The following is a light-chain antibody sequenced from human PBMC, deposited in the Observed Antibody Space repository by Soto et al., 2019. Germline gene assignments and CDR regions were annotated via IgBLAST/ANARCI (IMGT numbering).Light chain of an antibody. J-gene: IGKJ5*01. CDR1: QSVNSN. CDR3: QHYGTSQIT. CDR2: DAS. Sequence: EIVLTQSPATLSLTPGERATLSCRASQSVNSNLAWYQQKPGQAPSLLIFDASYRATDIPARFSGSGSGTDFTLTISSLEPGDFAVYYCQHYGTSQITFGQGTRLEIK. V-gene: IGKV3-11*01.